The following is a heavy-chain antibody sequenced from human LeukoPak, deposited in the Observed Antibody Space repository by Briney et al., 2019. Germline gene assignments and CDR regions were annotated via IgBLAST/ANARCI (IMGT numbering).Heavy chain of an antibody. CDR3: ARDSVDGSGTYYTDSPDY. D-gene: IGHD3-10*01. V-gene: IGHV4-59*01. Sequence: SETLSLTCTVSGGSISSYYWSWIRQPPEKGLEWIGYIYYSGSTNYNPSLKSRVTISVDTSKNQFSLKLSSVTAADTAVYYCARDSVDGSGTYYTDSPDYWGQGTLVTVSS. J-gene: IGHJ4*02. CDR1: GGSISSYY. CDR2: IYYSGST.